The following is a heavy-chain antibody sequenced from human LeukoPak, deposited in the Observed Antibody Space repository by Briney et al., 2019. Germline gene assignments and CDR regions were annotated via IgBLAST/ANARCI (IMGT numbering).Heavy chain of an antibody. V-gene: IGHV4-39*07. CDR3: ARDENTGTSFDY. CDR2: IYYSGYT. CDR1: GFSMSSSGYY. Sequence: PSETLSLTCTVSGFSMSSSGYYWGWIRQPPGKGLEWIGSIYYSGYTYYNPSLKSRVTISVDTSKNQFSLKLSSLTAADTAVYYCARDENTGTSFDYWGQGTLVTVSS. J-gene: IGHJ4*02. D-gene: IGHD1-7*01.